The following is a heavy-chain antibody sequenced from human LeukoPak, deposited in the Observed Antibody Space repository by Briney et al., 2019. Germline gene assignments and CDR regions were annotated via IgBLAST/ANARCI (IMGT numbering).Heavy chain of an antibody. CDR1: GFTFDNYN. D-gene: IGHD3-10*01. Sequence: GGSLRLSCAVSGFTFDNYNMSWVRQAPGKGLEWVSGIRGSGSSTYYADSVKGRFTISRDNSKNTLYLQMNSLRAEDTAVYYCAKDDRLSSGYGSSDYWGQGTLVTVSS. V-gene: IGHV3-23*01. J-gene: IGHJ4*02. CDR3: AKDDRLSSGYGSSDY. CDR2: IRGSGSST.